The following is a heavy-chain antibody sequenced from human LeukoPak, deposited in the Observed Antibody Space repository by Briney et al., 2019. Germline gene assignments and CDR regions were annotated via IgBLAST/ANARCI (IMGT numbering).Heavy chain of an antibody. CDR3: TTDSSRILWIN. CDR2: IKSKTDGGTT. Sequence: PGGSLRLSCAAYGFTFSNAWMSWVRQAPGKGLEWVGRIKSKTDGGTTDYAALVKGSFTISRDDSKNTLYLQMNSLKTEDTVVYYCTTDSSRILWINWGQGTMVTVSS. V-gene: IGHV3-15*01. J-gene: IGHJ4*02. D-gene: IGHD2-15*01. CDR1: GFTFSNAW.